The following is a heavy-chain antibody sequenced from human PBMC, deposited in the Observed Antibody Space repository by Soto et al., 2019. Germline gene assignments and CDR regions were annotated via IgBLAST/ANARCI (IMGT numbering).Heavy chain of an antibody. CDR3: ARLRYSGLYYGMDV. CDR1: GYSFNSYW. Sequence: GESLKISCKGSGYSFNSYWIGSVRQVPGKGLVWMGIIYPGDSDTTYSPSFQGQVTISADKSISTAYLQWSSLKASDTAMYYCARLRYSGLYYGMDVWGQGTTVTVSS. V-gene: IGHV5-51*01. D-gene: IGHD3-9*01. CDR2: IYPGDSDT. J-gene: IGHJ6*02.